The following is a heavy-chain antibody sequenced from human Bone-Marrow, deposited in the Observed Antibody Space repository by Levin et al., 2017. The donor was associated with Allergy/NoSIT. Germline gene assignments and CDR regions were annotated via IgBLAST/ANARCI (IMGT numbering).Heavy chain of an antibody. Sequence: SETLSLTCAVSGYSISSGYYWGWIRQPPGKGLEWIGSIYHSGSTYYNPSLKSRVTISVDTSKNQFSLKLSSVTAADTAVYYCARGEGRWLQFNWFDPWGQGTLVTVSS. D-gene: IGHD5-24*01. CDR1: GYSISSGYY. J-gene: IGHJ5*02. V-gene: IGHV4-38-2*01. CDR3: ARGEGRWLQFNWFDP. CDR2: IYHSGST.